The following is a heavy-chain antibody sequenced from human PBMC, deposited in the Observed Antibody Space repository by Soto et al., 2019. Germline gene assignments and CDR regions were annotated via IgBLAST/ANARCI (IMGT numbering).Heavy chain of an antibody. J-gene: IGHJ4*02. V-gene: IGHV1-46*04. Sequence: GASVKVSCKASGYTFTSYYMHWMRQAPGQGLEWMGIINPSGGSPYYADSVKGRFTISRDNSKNTLYLQMNSLRAGDSAIYYCAKEGTSGLYYFDYWGQGTLVTVSS. CDR3: AKEGTSGLYYFDY. D-gene: IGHD6-19*01. CDR2: INPSGGSP. CDR1: GYTFTSYY.